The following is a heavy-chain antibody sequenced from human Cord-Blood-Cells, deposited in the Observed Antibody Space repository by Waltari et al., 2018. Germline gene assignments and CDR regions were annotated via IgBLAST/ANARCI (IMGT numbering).Heavy chain of an antibody. CDR3: AKEPTGYSSSWSFDY. D-gene: IGHD6-13*01. J-gene: IGHJ4*02. V-gene: IGHV3-30*18. CDR2: ISYDGSNK. Sequence: QVQLVESGGGVVQPGRSLRLSCAASGFTFSSYGQHWVRQAPGKGLEWVAVISYDGSNKYYADSVKGRFTISRDNSKNTLYLQMNSLRAEDTAVYYCAKEPTGYSSSWSFDYWGQGTLVTVSS. CDR1: GFTFSSYG.